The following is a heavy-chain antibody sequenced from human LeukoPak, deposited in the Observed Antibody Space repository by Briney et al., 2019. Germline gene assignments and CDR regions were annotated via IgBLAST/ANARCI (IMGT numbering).Heavy chain of an antibody. Sequence: TGGSLRLSCAASGCTFSSYAMHWVRQAPGKGLEWVAFIQYDGSTEYYADSVKGRFTISRDKSKKTMYLQMNTLRAEDTALYYCARGSSWAFEIWGQGTKVTVSS. CDR2: IQYDGSTE. V-gene: IGHV3-30*02. J-gene: IGHJ3*02. CDR1: GCTFSSYA. CDR3: ARGSSWAFEI.